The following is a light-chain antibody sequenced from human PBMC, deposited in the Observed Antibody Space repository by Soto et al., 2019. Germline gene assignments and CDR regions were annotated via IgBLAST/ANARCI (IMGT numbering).Light chain of an antibody. V-gene: IGLV2-14*03. J-gene: IGLJ1*01. Sequence: QSALTQPASVSGSPGQSITISCTGTSSDVGGYNYVSWYQHHPGKAPKRMIHDVSNRPSGVSNRFSGSKSGNTASLTIYGLQAEDEADYYCSSYIPNNSTYVFGTGTKLTVL. CDR2: DVS. CDR3: SSYIPNNSTYV. CDR1: SSDVGGYNY.